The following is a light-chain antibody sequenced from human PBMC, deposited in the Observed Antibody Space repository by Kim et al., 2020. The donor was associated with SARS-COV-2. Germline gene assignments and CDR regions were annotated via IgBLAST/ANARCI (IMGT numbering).Light chain of an antibody. CDR2: DGT. CDR3: CSYASGSTLI. CDR1: TTDVGKYNF. Sequence: GQSITISGTGTTTDVGKYNFVSWYQQHPGEAHKVLIYDGTKRPTGVSNSFFGSKSGNTDSLTISGLQTEDEDDYYCCSYASGSTLIFGGGTQLTVL. V-gene: IGLV2-14*03. J-gene: IGLJ2*01.